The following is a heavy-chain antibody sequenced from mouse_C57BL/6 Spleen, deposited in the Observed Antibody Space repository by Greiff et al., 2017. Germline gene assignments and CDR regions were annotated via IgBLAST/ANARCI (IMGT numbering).Heavy chain of an antibody. CDR2: INPYNGDT. V-gene: IGHV1-20*01. Sequence: EVQLQQSGPELVKPGDSVKISCKASGYSFTGYFMNWVMQSHGKSLEWIGRINPYNGDTFYNQKFKGKATLTVDKSSSTAHMELRSLTSEDSAVYYCARGYYGSSHYYAMDYWGQGTSVTVSS. J-gene: IGHJ4*01. D-gene: IGHD1-1*01. CDR3: ARGYYGSSHYYAMDY. CDR1: GYSFTGYF.